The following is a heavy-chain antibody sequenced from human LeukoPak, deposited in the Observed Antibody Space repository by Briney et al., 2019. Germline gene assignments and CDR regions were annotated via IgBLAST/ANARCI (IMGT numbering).Heavy chain of an antibody. J-gene: IGHJ5*02. V-gene: IGHV1-2*02. CDR1: GYTFSDYF. CDR3: TRAFEYGWFDP. CDR2: INPKTGGT. Sequence: ASVKVSCKASGYTFSDYFMHWVRQAPGQGLEWMGWINPKTGGTTYAQNFQGRVTMTRDMSITTAYMDLSRLRSDDTAVYYCTRAFEYGWFDPRGQGTPVIVSS. D-gene: IGHD4-17*01.